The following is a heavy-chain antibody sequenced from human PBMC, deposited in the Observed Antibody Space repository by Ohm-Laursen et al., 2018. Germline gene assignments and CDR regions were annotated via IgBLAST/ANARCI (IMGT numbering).Heavy chain of an antibody. V-gene: IGHV3-30*03. J-gene: IGHJ6*02. CDR2: ISYDGGNK. Sequence: SLRLSCAASGFTFSSYEMNWVRQAPGKGLEWVSLISYDGGNKYYIDSVKGRFAISRDNSRNTVTLQMDNLRVGDTGIYFCARDSSQHLYYNYGMDVWGQGTTVTVSS. D-gene: IGHD2-2*01. CDR1: GFTFSSYE. CDR3: ARDSSQHLYYNYGMDV.